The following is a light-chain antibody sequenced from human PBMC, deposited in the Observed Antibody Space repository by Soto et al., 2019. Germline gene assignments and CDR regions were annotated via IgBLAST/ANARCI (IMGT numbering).Light chain of an antibody. CDR2: DAS. J-gene: IGKJ4*01. Sequence: EIVMTQSPATLSVSPGERATLSCRASQSVSSKLAWYQQKPGQAPRLLIYDASNRATGIQPRFSGSGSGTEFTLTFSSLQSEDFEVYYCQQYNNWPLTFGGGTKVEIK. CDR3: QQYNNWPLT. V-gene: IGKV3-15*01. CDR1: QSVSSK.